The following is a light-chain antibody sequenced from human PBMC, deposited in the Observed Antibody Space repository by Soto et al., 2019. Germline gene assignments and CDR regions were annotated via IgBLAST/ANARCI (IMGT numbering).Light chain of an antibody. J-gene: IGLJ1*01. Sequence: QSALTQPASVSGSPGQSITISCTGTSSDVGGYEYVLWYQQHPGKAPKLMIYDVSNRPSGVSNRFSGSKSGNTASLTISGLQAEDEADYYCSSYTSSSPLYVFGTGTKVT. CDR2: DVS. CDR1: SSDVGGYEY. CDR3: SSYTSSSPLYV. V-gene: IGLV2-14*01.